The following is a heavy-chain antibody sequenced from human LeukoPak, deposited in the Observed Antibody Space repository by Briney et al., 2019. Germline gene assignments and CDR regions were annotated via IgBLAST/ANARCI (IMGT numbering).Heavy chain of an antibody. Sequence: SETLSLTCTVYGGSFSGYYWSWIRQPPGKGLEWIGEINHSGSTNYNPSLKSRVTISVDTSKNQFSLKLSSVTAAGTAVYYCARGRSTVTTNQGAFDIWGQGTMVTISS. CDR2: INHSGST. CDR1: GGSFSGYY. D-gene: IGHD4-17*01. V-gene: IGHV4-34*01. CDR3: ARGRSTVTTNQGAFDI. J-gene: IGHJ3*02.